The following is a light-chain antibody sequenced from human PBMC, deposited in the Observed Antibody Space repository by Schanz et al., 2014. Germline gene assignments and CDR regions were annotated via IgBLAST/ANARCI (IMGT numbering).Light chain of an antibody. CDR2: GAS. CDR3: QQRGNWPLT. CDR1: QSVSSN. J-gene: IGKJ4*01. Sequence: EIMMTQSPATLSVSPGERATLSCRASQSVSSNLAWYQQKPGQAPRLLIYGASTRATGFPARFSGSGSGTEFTLTISSLQSEDFAVYYWQQRGNWPLTFGGGTRVDIK. V-gene: IGKV3-15*01.